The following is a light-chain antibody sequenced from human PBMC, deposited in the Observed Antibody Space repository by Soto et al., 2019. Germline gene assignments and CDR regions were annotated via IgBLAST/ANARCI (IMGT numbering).Light chain of an antibody. V-gene: IGLV2-14*01. CDR1: SSDVGGYNY. J-gene: IGLJ2*01. Sequence: QSALTQPASVSGSPGQSITISCTGTSSDVGGYNYVSWYQQHPGKAPKLMIYDVSNRHSGVSNRFSGSKSGNTASLTISGLQAADEADYYCSSYTSSSTRVFGGGTKLTVL. CDR2: DVS. CDR3: SSYTSSSTRV.